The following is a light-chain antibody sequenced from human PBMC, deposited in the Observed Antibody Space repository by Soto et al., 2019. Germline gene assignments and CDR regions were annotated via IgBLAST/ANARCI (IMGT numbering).Light chain of an antibody. CDR2: DAS. V-gene: IGKV3-11*01. J-gene: IGKJ5*01. CDR3: QQRGSWPPSIP. CDR1: QIVGSY. Sequence: EIVLIQSPATLSLSPGERATLSCRASQIVGSYLAWYQHKPGQAPGLPISDASNGATGTPVSFRGSGSETAFTLTITRLEPEDFAMYYCQQRGSWPPSIPFGQGTRLE.